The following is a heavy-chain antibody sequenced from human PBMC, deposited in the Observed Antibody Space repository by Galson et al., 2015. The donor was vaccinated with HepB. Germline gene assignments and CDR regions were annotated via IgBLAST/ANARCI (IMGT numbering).Heavy chain of an antibody. J-gene: IGHJ2*01. V-gene: IGHV1-18*01. CDR3: ARGDWYFDL. CDR2: ISTYT. Sequence: SVKVSCKASGYTFTTYGITWVRRAPGQGLEWMGWISTYTKYAQKFQGRVTMTTDTSTSTAHMELRSLRSDDTAVYYCARGDWYFDLWGRGTLVTVSS. CDR1: GYTFTTYG.